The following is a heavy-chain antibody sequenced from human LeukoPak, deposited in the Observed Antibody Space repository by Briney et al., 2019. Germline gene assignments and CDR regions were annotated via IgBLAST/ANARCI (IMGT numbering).Heavy chain of an antibody. D-gene: IGHD2-15*01. V-gene: IGHV4-34*01. Sequence: SETLSLTCAGYGGSISGYYWSWIRQPPGKGLEWIGEINHSGSTNYNPSLESRVTMSIDTSKNQFSLNLSSLTAAATAVCYCAKKIIGYFRGGSWPKGGRGTLGTVSS. CDR3: AKKIIGYFRGGSWPK. CDR1: GGSISGYY. CDR2: INHSGST. J-gene: IGHJ4*02.